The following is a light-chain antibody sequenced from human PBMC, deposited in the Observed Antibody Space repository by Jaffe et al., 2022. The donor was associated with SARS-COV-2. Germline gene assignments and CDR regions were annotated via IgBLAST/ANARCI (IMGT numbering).Light chain of an antibody. Sequence: EIVLTQSPGTLSLSPGETATLSCRASQSVSSNSLAWYQQKPGQAPRLLIYGASSRATGIPDRFSGSGSGTDFTLTISRLEPEDFAVYYCQQYGSSPFTFGPGTKVDIK. CDR1: QSVSSNS. J-gene: IGKJ3*01. CDR3: QQYGSSPFT. CDR2: GAS. V-gene: IGKV3-20*01.